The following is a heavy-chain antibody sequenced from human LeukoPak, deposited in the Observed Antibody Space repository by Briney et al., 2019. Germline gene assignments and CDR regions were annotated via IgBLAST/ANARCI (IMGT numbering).Heavy chain of an antibody. Sequence: GGSLRLSCAASGFTFSSYATHWVRQAPGKGLEYVSAISSNGGSTYYANSVKGRFTISRDNSKNTLYLQMGSLRAEDMAVYYCANGDGFDYWGQGTLVTVSS. CDR3: ANGDGFDY. D-gene: IGHD5-24*01. CDR2: ISSNGGST. J-gene: IGHJ4*02. V-gene: IGHV3-64*01. CDR1: GFTFSSYA.